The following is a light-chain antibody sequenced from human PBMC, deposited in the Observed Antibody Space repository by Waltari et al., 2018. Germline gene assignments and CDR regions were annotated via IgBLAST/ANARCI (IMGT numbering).Light chain of an antibody. CDR3: QSADTNFAKHFL. J-gene: IGLJ2*01. CDR2: KDT. V-gene: IGLV3-25*03. CDR1: SLPKLY. Sequence: SYGLTQPPSVSVSPGQTARITCSGDSLPKLYSYWYQQKPGQAPLLLIYKDTERPSGFPERFAGCSSGTTATLTSSGVQAEDEADYYGQSADTNFAKHFLFGGGTQLTVL.